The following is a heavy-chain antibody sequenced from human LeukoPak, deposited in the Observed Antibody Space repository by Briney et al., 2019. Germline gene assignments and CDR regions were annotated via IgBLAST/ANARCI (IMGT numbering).Heavy chain of an antibody. D-gene: IGHD3-22*01. Sequence: ASVKVSCKASGYTFTGYYMHWVRQAPGQGLEWMGRINPNSGGTNYAQKFQGRVTMTRDTSISTAYMELSRLRSDDTAVYYCAREIRYYYDSSGYYPFDYWGQGTLVTVSS. CDR1: GYTFTGYY. CDR3: AREIRYYYDSSGYYPFDY. V-gene: IGHV1-2*06. CDR2: INPNSGGT. J-gene: IGHJ4*02.